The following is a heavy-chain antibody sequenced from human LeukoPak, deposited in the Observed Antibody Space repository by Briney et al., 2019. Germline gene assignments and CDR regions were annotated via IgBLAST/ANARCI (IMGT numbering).Heavy chain of an antibody. CDR3: AKALQRRGYSYGRGEFDY. CDR1: GFTFSSYA. V-gene: IGHV3-43D*03. CDR2: ISWDGGST. J-gene: IGHJ4*02. D-gene: IGHD5-18*01. Sequence: GGSLRLSCAASGFTFSSYAMHWVRQAPGKGLEWVSLISWDGGSTYYADSVKGRFTISRDNSKNSLYLQMNSLRAEDTALYYCAKALQRRGYSYGRGEFDYWGQGTLVTVSS.